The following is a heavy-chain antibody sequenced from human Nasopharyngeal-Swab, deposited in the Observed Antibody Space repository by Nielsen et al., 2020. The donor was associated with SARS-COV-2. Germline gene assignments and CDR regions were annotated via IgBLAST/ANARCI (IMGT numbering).Heavy chain of an antibody. Sequence: GESLKISCAASGFTFSDYYMSWIRQAPGKGLEWVSYISSSGSTIYYADSVKGRFTISRDNAKNSLYLQMNSLRAEDTAVYYCARTYYYYSSGYYYVWFDPWGQGTLVTVSS. V-gene: IGHV3-11*01. CDR2: ISSSGSTI. J-gene: IGHJ5*02. CDR1: GFTFSDYY. D-gene: IGHD3-22*01. CDR3: ARTYYYYSSGYYYVWFDP.